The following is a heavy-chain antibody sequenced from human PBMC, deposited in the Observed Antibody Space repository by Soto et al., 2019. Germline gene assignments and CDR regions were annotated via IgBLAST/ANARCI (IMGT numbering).Heavy chain of an antibody. Sequence: SETLSLTCTVSGGSISSSSYYWGWIRQPPGKGLEWIGSIYYSGSTYYNPSLKSRVTISVDTSKNQFSLKLSSVTAADTAGYYCARGVSFSSGYDYWGQGTLVTVSS. CDR2: IYYSGST. J-gene: IGHJ4*02. CDR1: GGSISSSSYY. D-gene: IGHD3-22*01. V-gene: IGHV4-39*01. CDR3: ARGVSFSSGYDY.